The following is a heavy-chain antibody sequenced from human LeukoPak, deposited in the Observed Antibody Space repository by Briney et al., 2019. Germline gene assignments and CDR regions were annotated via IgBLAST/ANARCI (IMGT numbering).Heavy chain of an antibody. V-gene: IGHV3-20*04. J-gene: IGHJ3*01. CDR3: ARGGYCTGGSCYYQDAFDV. CDR1: GFTFDGFG. Sequence: GGSLRLSCAASGFTFDGFGMSWVHQGPGKGLEWISGINWNGASTGYADSVKGRFTISRDNAKNSLYLQMSSLRAEDTALYYCARGGYCTGGSCYYQDAFDVWGQGTMVTVSS. D-gene: IGHD2-15*01. CDR2: INWNGAST.